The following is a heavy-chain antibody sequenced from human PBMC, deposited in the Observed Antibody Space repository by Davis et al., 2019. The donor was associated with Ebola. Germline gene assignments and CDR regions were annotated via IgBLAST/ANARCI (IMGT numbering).Heavy chain of an antibody. Sequence: SVQVSCKASGGTFSSYAISWPRQAPGQGLEWMGRIIPILGIANYAQKFQGRVTITADKSTSTAYMELSSLRSEDTAVYYCARVRTVTREDYYYYYGMDVWGQGTTVTVSS. D-gene: IGHD4-11*01. CDR2: IIPILGIA. J-gene: IGHJ6*02. CDR3: ARVRTVTREDYYYYYGMDV. CDR1: GGTFSSYA. V-gene: IGHV1-69*04.